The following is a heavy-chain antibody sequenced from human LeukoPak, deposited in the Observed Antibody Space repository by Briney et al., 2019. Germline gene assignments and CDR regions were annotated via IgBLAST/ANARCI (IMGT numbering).Heavy chain of an antibody. CDR1: GFTFSSYW. CDR3: TRTYYYDSRDYFNY. D-gene: IGHD3-22*01. V-gene: IGHV3-74*01. Sequence: GGSLRLSCAASGFTFSSYWMHWVRQVPGKGLVWVSRIKTDGSNTVYADNVKGRFTISRDNAKNTLYLQMNSLRVEDTAVYYCTRTYYYDSRDYFNYWGQGALVTVSS. CDR2: IKTDGSNT. J-gene: IGHJ4*02.